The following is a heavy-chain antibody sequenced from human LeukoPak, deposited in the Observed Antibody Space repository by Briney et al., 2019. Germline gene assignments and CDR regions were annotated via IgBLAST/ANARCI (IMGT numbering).Heavy chain of an antibody. J-gene: IGHJ6*02. D-gene: IGHD5-24*01. CDR1: GFSLDDYG. Sequence: PGGSLRLSCVAPGFSLDDYGMHWVRHGPGEGLEWVSGISWNGGSIGYADSVKGRFTISRDNAKNSLYLQMNSLRGEDTALYYCAKDSGSVYNNGMDVWGQGTTVTVSS. CDR3: AKDSGSVYNNGMDV. CDR2: ISWNGGSI. V-gene: IGHV3-9*01.